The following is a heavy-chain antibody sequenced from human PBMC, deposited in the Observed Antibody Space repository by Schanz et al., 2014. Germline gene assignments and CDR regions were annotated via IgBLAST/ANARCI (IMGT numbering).Heavy chain of an antibody. D-gene: IGHD3-10*01. CDR1: GFTFSNSP. J-gene: IGHJ4*02. V-gene: IGHV3-30*04. Sequence: QVQLVESGGGVVQPGRSLRLSCAASGFTFSNSPLHWVRQAPGKGLDWVAVISSDGFNKFYADSVKGRFTISRDNSKNTLYLQMNSLRTEDTAVYYCARGDMVRGVFDYWGQGTLVTVSA. CDR3: ARGDMVRGVFDY. CDR2: ISSDGFNK.